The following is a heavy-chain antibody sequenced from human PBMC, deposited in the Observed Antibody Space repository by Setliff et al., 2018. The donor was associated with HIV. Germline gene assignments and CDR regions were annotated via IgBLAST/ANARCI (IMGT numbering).Heavy chain of an antibody. Sequence: QPGGSLRLSCAASGFTFSNYAMSWVRQAPGKGLEWVSIISASGGSTYYADSVKGRFTISRDKSKNTLYLQMNSLRAEDTAFYYCSRDGGSSPSPVSDYYYYYMDVWGKGTTVTVSS. CDR1: GFTFSNYA. V-gene: IGHV3-23*01. D-gene: IGHD1-26*01. J-gene: IGHJ6*03. CDR2: ISASGGST. CDR3: SRDGGSSPSPVSDYYYYYMDV.